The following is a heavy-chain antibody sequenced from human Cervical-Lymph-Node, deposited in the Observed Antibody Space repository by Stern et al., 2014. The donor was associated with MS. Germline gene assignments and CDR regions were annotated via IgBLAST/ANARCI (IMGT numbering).Heavy chain of an antibody. D-gene: IGHD1-1*01. CDR1: GFMFTGYH. CDR2: IHPDSGAT. J-gene: IGHJ4*02. Sequence: VQLVESGAEVRKPGASVKVSCKTSGFMFTGYHIHWVRLAPGQGLEWMGRIHPDSGATNHAQKFQGRVTMTTDTSITTAYMELTRLRSDDTAIYYCARIIETTSDWGQGTLVTVSS. V-gene: IGHV1-2*06. CDR3: ARIIETTSD.